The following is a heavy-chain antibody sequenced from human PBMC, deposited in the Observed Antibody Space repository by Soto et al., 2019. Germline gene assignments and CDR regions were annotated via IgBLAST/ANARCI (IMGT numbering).Heavy chain of an antibody. J-gene: IGHJ4*01. CDR1: GGSISSYY. CDR2: IYYSGST. V-gene: IGHV4-59*08. CDR3: ARLGYSGYDFWSGYWFDY. D-gene: IGHD3-3*01. Sequence: PSETLSLTCTVSGGSISSYYWSWIRQPPGKGLEWIGYIYYSGSTNYNPSLKSRVTISVDTSKNQFPLKLSSVTAADTAVYYCARLGYSGYDFWSGYWFDYWGHGTLVTVSS.